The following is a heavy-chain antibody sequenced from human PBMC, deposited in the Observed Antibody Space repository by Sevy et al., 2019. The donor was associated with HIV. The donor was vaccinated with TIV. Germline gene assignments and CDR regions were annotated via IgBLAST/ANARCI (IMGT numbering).Heavy chain of an antibody. J-gene: IGHJ4*02. CDR3: ARENIAVAGIGYYFDH. CDR2: IWYDGSNK. D-gene: IGHD6-19*01. Sequence: GGSLRLSCVASGFTFSTYGMQWVRQAPGKGLEWVAVIWYDGSNKEYVDSVKGRFTISRDNSKDTLYLQMNSLRAEDTAVYYCARENIAVAGIGYYFDHWGQGTLLTVSS. CDR1: GFTFSTYG. V-gene: IGHV3-33*01.